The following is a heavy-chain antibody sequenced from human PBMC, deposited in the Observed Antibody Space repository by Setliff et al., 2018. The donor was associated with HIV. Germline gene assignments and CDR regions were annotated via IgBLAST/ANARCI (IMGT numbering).Heavy chain of an antibody. CDR3: ARGSSWPYYFDY. D-gene: IGHD6-13*01. J-gene: IGHJ4*02. CDR2: IYTSGST. CDR1: GGSISSGSYY. V-gene: IGHV4-61*02. Sequence: KPSETLSLTCTVSGGSISSGSYYWSWIRQPAGKGLEWIGRIYTSGSTNYNPSLESRVTISVDTSKNQFSLKLSSVTAADTAVYYCARGSSWPYYFDYWGQGTLVTAPQ.